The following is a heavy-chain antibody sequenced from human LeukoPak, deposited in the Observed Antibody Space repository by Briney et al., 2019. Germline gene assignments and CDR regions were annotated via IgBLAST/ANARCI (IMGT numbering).Heavy chain of an antibody. V-gene: IGHV3-21*01. CDR2: ISSSSSYI. Sequence: GGSLRLSCTASGFTFSSYAMHWVRQAPGKGLEWVSSISSSSSYIYYADSVRGRFTISRDNAKNSLYLQMNSLRAEDTAVYYCARSSGRKWGQGTLVTVSS. D-gene: IGHD6-19*01. CDR1: GFTFSSYA. CDR3: ARSSGRK. J-gene: IGHJ4*02.